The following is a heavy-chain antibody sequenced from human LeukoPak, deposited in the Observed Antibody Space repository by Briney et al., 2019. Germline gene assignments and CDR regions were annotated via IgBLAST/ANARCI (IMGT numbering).Heavy chain of an antibody. J-gene: IGHJ4*02. Sequence: GGSPRLSCATSGFTFSSYSMNWVRQAPGKGLEWVAFIRYDGSNKYYADSVKGRFTISRDNSKNTLYLQMNSLRAEDTAVYYCAKDRDFPLWGQGTLVTVSS. D-gene: IGHD3-3*01. CDR3: AKDRDFPL. V-gene: IGHV3-30*02. CDR1: GFTFSSYS. CDR2: IRYDGSNK.